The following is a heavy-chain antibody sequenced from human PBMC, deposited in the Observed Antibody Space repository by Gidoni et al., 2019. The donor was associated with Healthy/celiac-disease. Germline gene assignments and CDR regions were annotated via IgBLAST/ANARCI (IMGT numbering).Heavy chain of an antibody. Sequence: EVQLVQSGAEVQKPGESLKISCQGSGYSFTSYWIGWVLQRPGEGLEWMGISYPGDSDTRDSPSFQGKVTIAAEKSISTAYRQWSSLKASDNAMDYCARHGSGDYPLSPIDYWGQGTLVTVSS. CDR2: SYPGDSDT. CDR1: GYSFTSYW. J-gene: IGHJ4*02. V-gene: IGHV5-51*01. CDR3: ARHGSGDYPLSPIDY. D-gene: IGHD4-17*01.